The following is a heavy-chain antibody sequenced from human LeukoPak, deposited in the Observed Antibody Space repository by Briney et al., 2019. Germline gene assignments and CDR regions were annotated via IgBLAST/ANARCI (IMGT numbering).Heavy chain of an antibody. CDR3: ASPITMVRGVTFDY. V-gene: IGHV3-21*01. J-gene: IGHJ4*02. D-gene: IGHD3-10*01. CDR2: ISSSSSYI. Sequence: GGSLRPSCAASGFTFSSYSMNWVRQAPGKGLEWVSSISSSSSYIYYADSVKGRFTISRDNAKNSLYLQMNSLRAEDTAVYYCASPITMVRGVTFDYWGQGTLVTVSS. CDR1: GFTFSSYS.